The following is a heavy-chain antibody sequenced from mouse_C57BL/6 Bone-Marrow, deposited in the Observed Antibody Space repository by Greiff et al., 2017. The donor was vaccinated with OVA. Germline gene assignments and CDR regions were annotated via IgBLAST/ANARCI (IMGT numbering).Heavy chain of an antibody. CDR1: GYTFKSYG. V-gene: IGHV1-81*01. CDR3: ARYYYGSSPWFAY. CDR2: IYPRSGNT. J-gene: IGHJ3*01. D-gene: IGHD1-1*01. Sequence: QVQLQQSGAELARPGASVKLSCKASGYTFKSYGISWVKQRTGQGLEWIGEIYPRSGNTYYNEKFKGKATLTADKSSRTAYMELRCLTSKDSAVYFCARYYYGSSPWFAYWGQGTLVTVSA.